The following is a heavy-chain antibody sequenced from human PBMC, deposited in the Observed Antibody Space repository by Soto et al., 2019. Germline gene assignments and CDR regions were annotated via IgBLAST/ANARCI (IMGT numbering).Heavy chain of an antibody. D-gene: IGHD3-10*01. CDR3: ASDPYYYASGF. CDR1: GFRFREHY. CDR2: SSGGGTTR. Sequence: LRLSRAASGFRFREHYMTWIREAPGKGLEWGSRSSGGGTTRYYADSVKGRFTVSRDNAKNSLYMQMNSLRAVDTAVYYCASDPYYYASGFWGQGTLVTVSS. V-gene: IGHV3-11*01. J-gene: IGHJ4*02.